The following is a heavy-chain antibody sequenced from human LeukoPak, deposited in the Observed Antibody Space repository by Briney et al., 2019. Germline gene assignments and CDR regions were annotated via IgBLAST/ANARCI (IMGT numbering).Heavy chain of an antibody. J-gene: IGHJ4*02. D-gene: IGHD3-9*01. CDR2: IWYDGSNK. Sequence: PGGSLRLSCAASGFTFSSYGMHWVRQAPGKGLEWVAVIWYDGSNKYYADSVKGRFTISRDNAKNSLYLQMNSPRAEDTAVYYCARDRYYDILTGYHSFDYWGQGTLVTVSS. CDR3: ARDRYYDILTGYHSFDY. CDR1: GFTFSSYG. V-gene: IGHV3-33*01.